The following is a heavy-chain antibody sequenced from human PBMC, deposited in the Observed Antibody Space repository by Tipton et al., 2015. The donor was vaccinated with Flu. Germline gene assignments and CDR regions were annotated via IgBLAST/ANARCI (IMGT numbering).Heavy chain of an antibody. CDR3: VRVKTFDFIPNYFDP. D-gene: IGHD3-9*01. V-gene: IGHV4-39*07. Sequence: GLVKPSETLSLTCTVSDGSVSSSLYYWGWIRQPPGKRLEWIGHSHFTGGGSYNPSLKSRVTISQDTSKNQFSLDLTSVTAADTAVYYCVRVKTFDFIPNYFDPWGPGTLVIVSS. J-gene: IGHJ5*02. CDR2: SHFTGGG. CDR1: DGSVSSSLYY.